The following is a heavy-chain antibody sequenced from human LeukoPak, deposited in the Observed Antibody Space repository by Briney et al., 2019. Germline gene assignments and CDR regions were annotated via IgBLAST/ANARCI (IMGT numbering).Heavy chain of an antibody. CDR2: IWYDGSNK. CDR1: GFTVSSNY. CDR3: SSGYWYSSTLFPFDP. J-gene: IGHJ5*02. D-gene: IGHD6-13*01. V-gene: IGHV3-33*08. Sequence: GGSLRLSCAASGFTVSSNYMSWVRQAPGKGLEWVAVIWYDGSNKYYADSVKGRFTISRDNSKNTLYLQMNSLRAEDTAVYYCSSGYWYSSTLFPFDPWGQGTLVTVSS.